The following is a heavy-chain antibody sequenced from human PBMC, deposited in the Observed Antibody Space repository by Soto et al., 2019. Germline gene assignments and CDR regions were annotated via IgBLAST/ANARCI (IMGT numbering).Heavy chain of an antibody. CDR1: GFIFSKYG. V-gene: IGHV3-30*18. D-gene: IGHD3-10*01. J-gene: IGHJ6*02. CDR3: AKDLGSGKPYYYYAMDV. CDR2: ISYDGSNK. Sequence: GSLRLSCAASGFIFSKYGMHWVSQAPGKGLEWVAVISYDGSNKYYAESVKGRFIISRDKSENTLYLQMNSLRAEDTALYYCAKDLGSGKPYYYYAMDVWGQGTTVTVSS.